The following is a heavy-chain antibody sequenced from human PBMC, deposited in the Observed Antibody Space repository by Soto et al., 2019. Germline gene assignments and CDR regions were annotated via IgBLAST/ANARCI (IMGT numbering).Heavy chain of an antibody. Sequence: PSETLSLTCTVSGGSISSSSYYWGWIRQPPGKGLEWIGSIYYSGSTYYNPSLKSRVTISVDTSKNQFSLKLSSVTAADTAVYYCARDRVTIFGVVPWTCDYWGQGTQVTVSS. CDR3: ARDRVTIFGVVPWTCDY. CDR1: GGSISSSSYY. CDR2: IYYSGST. J-gene: IGHJ4*02. D-gene: IGHD3-3*01. V-gene: IGHV4-39*01.